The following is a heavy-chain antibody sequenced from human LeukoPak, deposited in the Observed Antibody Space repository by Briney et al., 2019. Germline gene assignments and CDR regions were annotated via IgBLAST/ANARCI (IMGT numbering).Heavy chain of an antibody. D-gene: IGHD7-27*01. J-gene: IGHJ4*02. CDR1: GGPFSSYA. V-gene: IGHV1-69*05. CDR3: AREAGDGGLCY. Sequence: GASVKVSCKASGGPFSSYAISWVRQAPGQGLEWMGGIIPIFGTANYAQKFQGRVTITTDESTSTAYMELSSLRSEDTAVYYCAREAGDGGLCYWGQGTLVTVSS. CDR2: IIPIFGTA.